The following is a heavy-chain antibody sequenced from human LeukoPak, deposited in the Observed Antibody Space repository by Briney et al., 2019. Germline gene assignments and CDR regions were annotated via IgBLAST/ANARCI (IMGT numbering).Heavy chain of an antibody. V-gene: IGHV3-7*01. CDR2: IKQDGSEK. J-gene: IGHJ3*02. CDR3: ARGGTELGIDAFDI. Sequence: PGGSLRLSCAASGFTFSSYWMSWVRQAPGKGLEWVANIKQDGSEKYYVDSVKGRFTISRDNAKNSLYLQMNSLRAEDTAVYYCARGGTELGIDAFDIWGQGTMVTVSS. CDR1: GFTFSSYW. D-gene: IGHD7-27*01.